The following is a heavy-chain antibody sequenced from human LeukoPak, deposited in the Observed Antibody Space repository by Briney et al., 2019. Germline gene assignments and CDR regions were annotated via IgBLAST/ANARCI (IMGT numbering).Heavy chain of an antibody. CDR3: AREFTGGTNYFDY. V-gene: IGHV4-61*02. J-gene: IGHJ4*02. D-gene: IGHD2-8*02. CDR1: GGSISSGSYY. CDR2: IYTSGST. Sequence: SQTLSLTCTVSGGSISSGSYYWHWIRQPAGKGLEWVGRIYTSGSTNYNPSLKSRVTISVDTSKNQFSLKLTSVTAADTAVYYCAREFTGGTNYFDYWGQGTLVTVSS.